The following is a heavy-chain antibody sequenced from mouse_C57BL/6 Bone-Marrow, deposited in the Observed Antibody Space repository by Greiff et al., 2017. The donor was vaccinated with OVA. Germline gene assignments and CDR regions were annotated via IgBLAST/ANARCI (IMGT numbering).Heavy chain of an antibody. CDR1: GFTFSSYA. V-gene: IGHV5-9-1*02. J-gene: IGHJ4*01. Sequence: EVMLVESGEGLVKPGGSLKLSCAASGFTFSSYAMSWVRQTPEKRLEWVAYISSGGDYIYYADTVKGRFTISRDNARNTLYLQMSSLKSRDTAMYYCTREAAQYYAMDYWGQGTSVTVSS. CDR3: TREAAQYYAMDY. D-gene: IGHD3-2*02. CDR2: ISSGGDYI.